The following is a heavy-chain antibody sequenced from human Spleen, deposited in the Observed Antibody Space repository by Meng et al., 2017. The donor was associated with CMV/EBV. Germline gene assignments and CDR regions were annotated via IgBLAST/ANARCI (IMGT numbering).Heavy chain of an antibody. V-gene: IGHV3-30*02. CDR2: IRYDGSNK. CDR1: GFTFSSCG. CDR3: AKDLGVGTTGYFQR. D-gene: IGHD1-26*01. Sequence: GESLKISCAASGFTFSSCGIHWVRQAPGKGLEWVTFIRYDGSNKYYADSVKGRFTISRGNSKNTLYLQMNSLRAEDTAVYYCAKDLGVGTTGYFQRWGQGTLVTVSS. J-gene: IGHJ1*01.